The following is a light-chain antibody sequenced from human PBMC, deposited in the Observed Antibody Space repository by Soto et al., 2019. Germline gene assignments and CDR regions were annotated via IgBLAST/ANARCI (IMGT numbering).Light chain of an antibody. CDR2: GAS. V-gene: IGKV3D-15*01. J-gene: IGKJ5*01. CDR3: QQYVISVT. Sequence: MTQSPATLSVSPGERVSLSCRASQSISTNLAWYQQKPGQAPRLLIYGASNRATGIPERFSGSGSGTDFTLTISRLEPQDSAIYYCQQYVISVTFGQGTRLEIK. CDR1: QSISTN.